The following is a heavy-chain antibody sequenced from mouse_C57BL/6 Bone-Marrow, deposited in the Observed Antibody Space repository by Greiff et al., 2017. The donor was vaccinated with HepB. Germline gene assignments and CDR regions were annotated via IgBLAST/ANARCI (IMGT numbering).Heavy chain of an antibody. Sequence: VKLQESGAELVRPGASVTLSCKASGYTFTDYEMHWVKQTPVHGLEWIGAIDPETGGTAYNQKFKGKAILTADKSSSTAYMELRSLTSEDSAVYYCTRETGTRGDYFDYWGQGTTLTVSS. CDR3: TRETGTRGDYFDY. D-gene: IGHD4-1*01. J-gene: IGHJ2*01. CDR2: IDPETGGT. V-gene: IGHV1-15*01. CDR1: GYTFTDYE.